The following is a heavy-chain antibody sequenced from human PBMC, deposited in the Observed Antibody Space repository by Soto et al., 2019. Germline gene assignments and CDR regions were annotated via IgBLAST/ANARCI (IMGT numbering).Heavy chain of an antibody. V-gene: IGHV4-34*01. Sequence: PSETLSLTCAVYGGSFSGYYWSWIRQPPGKGLEWIGEINHSGSTNYNPSLKSRVTISVDTSKNQFSLKLSSVTAADTAVYYCARGSRSSIPGAFDYWGQGTLVTVSS. CDR2: INHSGST. J-gene: IGHJ4*02. CDR1: GGSFSGYY. D-gene: IGHD6-13*01. CDR3: ARGSRSSIPGAFDY.